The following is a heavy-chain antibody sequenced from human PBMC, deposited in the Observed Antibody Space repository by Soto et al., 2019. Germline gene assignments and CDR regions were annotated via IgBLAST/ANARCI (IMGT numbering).Heavy chain of an antibody. CDR2: INWIGGST. V-gene: IGHV3-20*04. Sequence: PGGSLRLSCAASGFIFGAHAMSWVRQAPGEGLEWVSAINWIGGSTNYADSMKGRFTISRDNAKNSLYLQISSLRAEDTALYYCARHGGTPDLYFDYWGQGTPVTVSS. CDR3: ARHGGTPDLYFDY. CDR1: GFIFGAHA. D-gene: IGHD3-16*01. J-gene: IGHJ4*02.